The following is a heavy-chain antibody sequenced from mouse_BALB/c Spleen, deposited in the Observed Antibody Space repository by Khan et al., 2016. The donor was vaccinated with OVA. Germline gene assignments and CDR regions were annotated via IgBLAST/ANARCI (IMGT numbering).Heavy chain of an antibody. D-gene: IGHD4-1*01. Sequence: VQLQQSGAELVKPGASVKLSCTASGFNIKDTYMHWMKQRPEQGLEWIGRIDPANGYTKYDPKFLDKATIAADTSSNTAYLKLSSLTSGDTAVYYCARDYWDTFAYWGQGTLVTVSA. J-gene: IGHJ3*01. CDR2: IDPANGYT. V-gene: IGHV14-3*02. CDR3: ARDYWDTFAY. CDR1: GFNIKDTY.